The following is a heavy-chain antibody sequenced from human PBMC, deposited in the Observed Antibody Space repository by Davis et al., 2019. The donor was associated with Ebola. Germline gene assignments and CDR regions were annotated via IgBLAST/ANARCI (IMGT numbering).Heavy chain of an antibody. D-gene: IGHD3-10*01. CDR3: AREGPYYGSGYYYYGMDV. CDR1: GGSFSGYY. CDR2: IWYDGSNK. J-gene: IGHJ6*02. Sequence: LSLTCAVYGGSFSGYYWSWVRQAPGKGLEWVAVIWYDGSNKYYADSVKGRFTISRDNSKNTLYLQMNSLRAEDTAVYYCAREGPYYGSGYYYYGMDVWGQGTTVTVSS. V-gene: IGHV3-33*08.